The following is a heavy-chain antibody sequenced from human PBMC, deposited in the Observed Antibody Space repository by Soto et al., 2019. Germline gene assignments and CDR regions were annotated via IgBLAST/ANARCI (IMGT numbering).Heavy chain of an antibody. D-gene: IGHD1-26*01. V-gene: IGHV3-30*18. CDR2: ISYDGSNK. CDR1: GFTFSSYG. Sequence: QVQLVESGGGVVQPGRSLRLSCAASGFTFSSYGMHWVRQAPAKGLEWVAVISYDGSNKYYADSVKGRFTISRDNSKNTLYLQMNSLRAEDTAVYYCAKAVYSGSYFDYWGQGTLVTVSS. CDR3: AKAVYSGSYFDY. J-gene: IGHJ4*02.